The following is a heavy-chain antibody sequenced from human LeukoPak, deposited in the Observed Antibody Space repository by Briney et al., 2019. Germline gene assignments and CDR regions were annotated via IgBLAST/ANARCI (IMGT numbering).Heavy chain of an antibody. CDR2: IYYIGST. J-gene: IGHJ4*02. Sequence: PSETLSLTCTVSGVSISSYYWSWIRQPPGKGLEWIAHIYYIGSTNYNPSLKSRVSISLDTSKNQFSLKLSSVTAADTAVYYCARQEGSSGWFNYWGKGTLVTVSS. CDR3: ARQEGSSGWFNY. V-gene: IGHV4-59*08. CDR1: GVSISSYY. D-gene: IGHD6-19*01.